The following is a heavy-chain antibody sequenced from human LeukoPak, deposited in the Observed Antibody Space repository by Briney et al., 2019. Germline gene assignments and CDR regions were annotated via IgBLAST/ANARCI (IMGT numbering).Heavy chain of an antibody. V-gene: IGHV3-21*01. CDR3: ARLGILGYCSSTSCYARFYYYGMDV. Sequence: GGSLRLSCAASGFTFSSYSMNWVRQAPGKGLEWVSSISSSSSYIYYADSVKGRFTISRDNAKNSLYLQVNSLRAEDTAVYYCARLGILGYCSSTSCYARFYYYGMDVWGQGTTVTVSS. D-gene: IGHD2-2*01. CDR2: ISSSSSYI. J-gene: IGHJ6*02. CDR1: GFTFSSYS.